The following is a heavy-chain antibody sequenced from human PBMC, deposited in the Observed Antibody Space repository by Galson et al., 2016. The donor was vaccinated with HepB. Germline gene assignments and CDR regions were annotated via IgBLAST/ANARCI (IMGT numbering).Heavy chain of an antibody. CDR2: ISYDGSNK. CDR1: GFTFSSYG. D-gene: IGHD4-17*01. V-gene: IGHV3-30*18. Sequence: SLRLSCAASGFTFSSYGMHWVRQAPGKGLEWVAVISYDGSNKYYADSVKGRFTISRDNSKNTLYLQMNSLRAEDTAVYYCAKDYRYGDYDYYYYYGMDVWGQGTTVTVSS. J-gene: IGHJ6*02. CDR3: AKDYRYGDYDYYYYYGMDV.